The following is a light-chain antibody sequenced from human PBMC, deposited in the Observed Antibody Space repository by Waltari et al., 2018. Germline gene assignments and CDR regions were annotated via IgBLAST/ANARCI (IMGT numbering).Light chain of an antibody. CDR3: LLYYGGTQLV. V-gene: IGLV7-43*01. CDR1: TGAVTSNYW. J-gene: IGLJ2*01. CDR2: STT. Sequence: QTVVTQEPSLTVSPGGTVTLTCASSTGAVTSNYWPNWFQQKPGQAPRALIYSTTNKYSWSPAQFSGSILGDKAALTLSGVQPEDEADYYCLLYYGGTQLVFGGGTKLTVL.